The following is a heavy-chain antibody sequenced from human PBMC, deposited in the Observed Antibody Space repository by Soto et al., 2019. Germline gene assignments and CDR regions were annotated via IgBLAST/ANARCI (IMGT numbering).Heavy chain of an antibody. CDR2: IIPIFGTA. CDR1: GGTFSSYA. J-gene: IGHJ4*02. D-gene: IGHD3-3*01. V-gene: IGHV1-69*12. CDR3: ARVRVRFLEWLGSEG. Sequence: QVQLVKSGAEVKKPGSSVKVSCKTSGGTFSSYAISWVRQAPGQGLEWMGGIIPIFGTANYAQKFQGRVTITADASTSTAYLGLSSLRSEDTAVYYCARVRVRFLEWLGSEGWGQGTLVTVSS.